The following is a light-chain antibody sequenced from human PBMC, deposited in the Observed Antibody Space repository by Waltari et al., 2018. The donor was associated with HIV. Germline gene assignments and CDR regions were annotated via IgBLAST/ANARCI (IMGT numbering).Light chain of an antibody. J-gene: IGKJ3*01. V-gene: IGKV3-15*01. Sequence: EIVMTQSPASLSMSLGERATLSCRASQSVGDKLAWYYQKPDQAPRLLIHATSTRATGIPARFSGSGSGTEFTLTIGSLQPEDFALYYCQHYDNWPPRFGQGTKVDIK. CDR1: QSVGDK. CDR3: QHYDNWPPR. CDR2: ATS.